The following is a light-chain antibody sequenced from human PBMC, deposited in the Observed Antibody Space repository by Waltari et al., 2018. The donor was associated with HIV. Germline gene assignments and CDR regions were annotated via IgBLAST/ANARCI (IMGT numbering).Light chain of an antibody. CDR2: RNN. Sequence: QSVLTQPPSVSGTPGQRVSISCSGSSSNIGSNYVYWYQQLPGTAPKLLIHRNNQRPSGVPDRFSGSKSGTSASLAISGLRSEDEADYYCAAWDDSLSGPWVFGGGTKLTVL. CDR1: SSNIGSNY. J-gene: IGLJ3*02. CDR3: AAWDDSLSGPWV. V-gene: IGLV1-47*01.